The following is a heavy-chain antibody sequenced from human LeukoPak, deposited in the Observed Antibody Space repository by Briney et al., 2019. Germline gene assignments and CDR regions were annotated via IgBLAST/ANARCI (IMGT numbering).Heavy chain of an antibody. CDR3: ARSYGSGSSYFDY. V-gene: IGHV1-2*02. J-gene: IGHJ4*02. D-gene: IGHD3-10*01. Sequence: HWVRQAPGQGLEWMGWINPNSGGTNYAQKFQGRVTMTRDTSISTAYMELSRLRSDDTAVYYCARSYGSGSSYFDYWGQGTLVTVSS. CDR2: INPNSGGT.